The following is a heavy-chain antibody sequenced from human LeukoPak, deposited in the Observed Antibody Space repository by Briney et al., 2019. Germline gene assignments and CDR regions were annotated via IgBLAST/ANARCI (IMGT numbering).Heavy chain of an antibody. CDR2: ISYSSDYI. J-gene: IGHJ4*02. V-gene: IGHV3-21*01. Sequence: GGSLRLSCAASGFTFSAYSMNWVCQAPGKGLEWVSSISYSSDYIYYADSVKGRFTISRDNAKNSLYLQMNSLGAGDTAVYYCARDLYASGSFWGQGTLVTVSS. CDR3: ARDLYASGSF. D-gene: IGHD3-10*01. CDR1: GFTFSAYS.